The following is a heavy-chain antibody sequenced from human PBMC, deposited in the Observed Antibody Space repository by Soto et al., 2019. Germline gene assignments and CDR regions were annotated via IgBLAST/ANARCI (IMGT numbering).Heavy chain of an antibody. CDR1: GGPFLSYA. D-gene: IGHD3-10*01. CDR3: AKKYNSGSWTYFDS. Sequence: QVQLVQSGAEVKKPGSSVKVSCKASGGPFLSYAITWVRQAPGQGLEWMGGLIPVFGTPNYAQKFQGRVTITAEESTKTTYMELSSLRSEDTAVYYCAKKYNSGSWTYFDSWGQGTLVTVSS. J-gene: IGHJ4*02. CDR2: LIPVFGTP. V-gene: IGHV1-69*12.